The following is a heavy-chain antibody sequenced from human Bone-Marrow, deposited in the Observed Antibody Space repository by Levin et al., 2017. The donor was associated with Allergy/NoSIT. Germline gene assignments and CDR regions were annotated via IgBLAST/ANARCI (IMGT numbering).Heavy chain of an antibody. V-gene: IGHV2-5*02. Sequence: GSGPTLVKPTQTLTLTCTFSGFSLNPRGVGVAWIRQPPGKALEWLANIYWDDDKSYSPSLKTRLTITKDTSKSQVVLAMANVDPVDTATYFCAHNRYFDSTGYYLGAFDIWGQGTMVTVSS. J-gene: IGHJ3*02. CDR3: AHNRYFDSTGYYLGAFDI. CDR2: IYWDDDK. CDR1: GFSLNPRGVG. D-gene: IGHD3-22*01.